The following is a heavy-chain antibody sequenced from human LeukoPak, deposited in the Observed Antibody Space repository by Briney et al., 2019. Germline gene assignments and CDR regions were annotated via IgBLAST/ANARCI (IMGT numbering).Heavy chain of an antibody. CDR2: IGGSGGLT. Sequence: PGGSLRLSCAASGFTFSNYAMSWVRQAPGKGLEWVSSIGGSGGLTYFADSVKGRFTISRDNSKNTLYLQMNSLRAEDTAVYYCAKEYCSSTSCYPEDNWFDPWGQGTLVTVSS. J-gene: IGHJ5*02. CDR3: AKEYCSSTSCYPEDNWFDP. D-gene: IGHD2-2*01. CDR1: GFTFSNYA. V-gene: IGHV3-23*01.